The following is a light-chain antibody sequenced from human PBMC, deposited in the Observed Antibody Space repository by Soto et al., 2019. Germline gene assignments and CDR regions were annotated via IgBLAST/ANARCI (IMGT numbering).Light chain of an antibody. CDR2: AAS. Sequence: VIWMTQSPSLLSASTGDRVTISCRMSQGISSYLTWYQQKPGKAPTVLIYAASTLQGGVPSRFSGSGSGTEFTLTISSLQSEDFASYYCQQHKDYPLTFGRGTRLEIK. J-gene: IGKJ5*01. CDR3: QQHKDYPLT. V-gene: IGKV1D-8*03. CDR1: QGISSY.